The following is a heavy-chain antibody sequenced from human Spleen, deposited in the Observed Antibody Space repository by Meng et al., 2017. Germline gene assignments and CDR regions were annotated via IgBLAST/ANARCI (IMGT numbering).Heavy chain of an antibody. J-gene: IGHJ4*02. Sequence: ASVKVSCKASGYTFTGYYMHWVRQAPGQGLEWMGRIYPNSGDTNFAQKFQGRVTMTRDTSISTAYIELSSLRSDDTAVYYCAKEGYYYDSSGYRLDYWGQGTLVTVSS. D-gene: IGHD3-22*01. V-gene: IGHV1-2*06. CDR1: GYTFTGYY. CDR2: IYPNSGDT. CDR3: AKEGYYYDSSGYRLDY.